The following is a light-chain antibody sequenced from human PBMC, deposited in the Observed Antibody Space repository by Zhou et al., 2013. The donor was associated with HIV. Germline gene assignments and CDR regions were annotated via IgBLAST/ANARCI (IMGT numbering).Light chain of an antibody. CDR3: QQANSFPLT. CDR1: QSISSY. J-gene: IGKJ4*01. CDR2: AAS. V-gene: IGKV1-39*01. Sequence: DIQMTQSPSSLSASVGDRVTITCRASQSISSYLNWYQQKPGKAPKLLIYAASSLQSGVPSRFSGSGSGTDFTLTISSLQPEDFATYYCQQANSFPLTFGGGTEGGGSN.